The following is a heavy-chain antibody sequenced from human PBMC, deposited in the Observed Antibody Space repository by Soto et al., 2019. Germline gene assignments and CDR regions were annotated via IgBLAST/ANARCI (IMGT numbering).Heavy chain of an antibody. V-gene: IGHV3-23*01. CDR1: GFTFSSYA. D-gene: IGHD6-13*01. J-gene: IGHJ5*02. Sequence: EVQLLESGGGWLQPGGSLRLSCAASGFTFSSYAMNWVCQAPGKGLEWVSGITGSGAGSYYSDSVKGRFTISRDNSKNTLYLQMNSLRAEDTAVYYCAKAYSNSWPNDWFDPWGQGTLVTVSP. CDR2: ITGSGAGS. CDR3: AKAYSNSWPNDWFDP.